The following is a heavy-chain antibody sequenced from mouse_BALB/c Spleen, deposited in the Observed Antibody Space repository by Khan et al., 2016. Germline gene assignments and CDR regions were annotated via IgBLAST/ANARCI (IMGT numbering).Heavy chain of an antibody. CDR3: ARVYNYGSPYFDY. J-gene: IGHJ2*01. Sequence: EVELVESGGGLVQPGGSLKLSCAASGFTFNNYGMSWVRQTPDKRLELVATINSNGGNTYYPDNVKGRFTMSRDNAKNTLYLQMSSLTSEDTAMYYCARVYNYGSPYFDYWGQGTTLTVSS. D-gene: IGHD1-1*01. V-gene: IGHV5-6-3*01. CDR2: INSNGGNT. CDR1: GFTFNNYG.